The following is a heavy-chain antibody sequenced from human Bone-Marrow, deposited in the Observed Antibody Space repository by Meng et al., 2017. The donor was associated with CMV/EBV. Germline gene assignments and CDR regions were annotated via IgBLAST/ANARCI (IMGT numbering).Heavy chain of an antibody. Sequence: GESLKISCAASGFTFSSYWMHWVRQAPGKGLVWVSRINSDGSSTSYADSVKGRFTISRDNAKNTLHLQMNSLRAEDTAVYYCARVMAAHALQQYYFDYWGQGTLVTVSS. J-gene: IGHJ4*02. CDR2: INSDGSST. CDR1: GFTFSSYW. V-gene: IGHV3-74*01. D-gene: IGHD5-18*01. CDR3: ARVMAAHALQQYYFDY.